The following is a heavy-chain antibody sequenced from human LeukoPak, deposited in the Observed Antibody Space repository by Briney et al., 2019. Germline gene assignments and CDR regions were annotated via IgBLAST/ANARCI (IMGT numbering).Heavy chain of an antibody. D-gene: IGHD3-22*01. CDR2: ITGSGDTT. CDR3: ARVYYYDSSGYYGLDY. Sequence: PGGSLRLSCAASGFTVSSNYMSWVRQAPGKGLEWVSAITGSGDTTYYADSVKGRFTISRDNSKNSLYLQMNSLRAEDTAVYYCARVYYYDSSGYYGLDYWGQGTLVTVSS. V-gene: IGHV3-53*01. CDR1: GFTVSSNY. J-gene: IGHJ4*02.